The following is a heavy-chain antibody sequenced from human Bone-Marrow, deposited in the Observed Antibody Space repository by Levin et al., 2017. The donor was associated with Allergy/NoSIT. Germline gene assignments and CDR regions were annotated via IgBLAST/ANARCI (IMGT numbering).Heavy chain of an antibody. CDR2: ISSSAGT. CDR1: GVSMTSYY. J-gene: IGHJ4*02. Sequence: SETLSLTCNVSGVSMTSYYWTWIRQPPGKGLEWIGFISSSAGTNYNPSLKSRVTISVDTSKHHFSLRLTSVTAADTAVYYCARVGAVADFGHWGQGTLVTVSS. D-gene: IGHD6-19*01. CDR3: ARVGAVADFGH. V-gene: IGHV4-59*01.